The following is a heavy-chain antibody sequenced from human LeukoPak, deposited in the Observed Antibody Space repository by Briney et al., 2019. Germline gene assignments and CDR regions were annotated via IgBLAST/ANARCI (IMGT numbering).Heavy chain of an antibody. CDR1: GGSISSRNW. CDR2: IYHSGST. CDR3: ARGGGYNWNLLDY. Sequence: PSETLSLTCAVSGGSISSRNWWSWVRQPPGKGPEWIGEIYHSGSTNYNPSLKTRVTISVDKSKNQFSLKLSSVTAADTAVYYCARGGGYNWNLLDYWGQGTLVTVSS. J-gene: IGHJ4*02. D-gene: IGHD1-7*01. V-gene: IGHV4-4*02.